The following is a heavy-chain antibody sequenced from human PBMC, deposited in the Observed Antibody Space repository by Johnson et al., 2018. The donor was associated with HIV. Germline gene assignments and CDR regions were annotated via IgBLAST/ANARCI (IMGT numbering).Heavy chain of an antibody. Sequence: QVQLVESGGGLVQPGGSLRLSCAASGFTFDDYAMHWVRQTPGKGLEWVSVIYSGGSTYYADSVKGRFTISRDNSKNTLYLQMNSLRAEDTAVYYCARDRGIAARPFRYAFDIWGQGTMVTVSS. CDR3: ARDRGIAARPFRYAFDI. CDR1: GFTFDDYA. D-gene: IGHD6-6*01. V-gene: IGHV3-NL1*01. J-gene: IGHJ3*02. CDR2: IYSGGST.